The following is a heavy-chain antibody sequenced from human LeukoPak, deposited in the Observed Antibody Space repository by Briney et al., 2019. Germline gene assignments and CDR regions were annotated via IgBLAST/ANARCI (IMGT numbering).Heavy chain of an antibody. J-gene: IGHJ3*02. Sequence: GGSLRLSCAASGVTVSSSYMSWVRQAPGNGLEWVSEIYSDGSTYYAASVKGRFSISRDNSKNTVYLQMNSLRAEDTAVYYCARDLREHGVFDIWGQGTMVTVSS. V-gene: IGHV3-53*01. CDR3: ARDLREHGVFDI. CDR2: IYSDGST. CDR1: GVTVSSSY. D-gene: IGHD1-26*01.